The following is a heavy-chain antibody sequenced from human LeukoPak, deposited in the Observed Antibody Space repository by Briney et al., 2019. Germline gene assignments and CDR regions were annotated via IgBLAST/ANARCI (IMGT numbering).Heavy chain of an antibody. CDR2: ISSSSSYI. V-gene: IGHV3-21*01. CDR1: GFTFSSYS. CDR3: ARDAQQQQVLGWFDP. J-gene: IGHJ5*02. D-gene: IGHD6-13*01. Sequence: GSLRLSCAASGFTFSSYSMNWVRQAPGKGLEWVSSISSSSSYIYYADSVKGRFTISRDNAKNSLYLQMNSLRAEDTAVCYCARDAQQQQVLGWFDPWGQGTLVTVSS.